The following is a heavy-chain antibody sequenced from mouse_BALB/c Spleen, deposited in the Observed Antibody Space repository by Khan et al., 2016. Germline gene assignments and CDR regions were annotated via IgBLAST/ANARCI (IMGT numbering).Heavy chain of an antibody. CDR2: INTYTGEP. Sequence: QIQLVQSGPEQKKPGETVKISCKVSGFTFTDYGMNWVKQAPGKGLKWMGWINTYTGEPTYADDFKGRFAFSLETSASTAYLQINNLKNEDTATYLGAKGYSNYGFFDYWGQGTTLTVSS. D-gene: IGHD2-5*01. CDR3: AKGYSNYGFFDY. V-gene: IGHV9-3-1*01. J-gene: IGHJ2*01. CDR1: GFTFTDYG.